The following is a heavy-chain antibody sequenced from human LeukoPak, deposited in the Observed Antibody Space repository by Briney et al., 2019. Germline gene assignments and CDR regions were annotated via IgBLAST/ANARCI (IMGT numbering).Heavy chain of an antibody. CDR1: GYPINNAYY. D-gene: IGHD4-17*01. Sequence: KPSETLSLTCAVSGYPINNAYYWVWTRQPPGKGLEWIGSLYHPDSTYYNPSLKSRVTMSVDTSRNQFSLKLSFVTAADTAVYYCARHYDSYFYYYLDLWGTGTTVTVSS. CDR3: ARHYDSYFYYYLDL. J-gene: IGHJ6*03. CDR2: LYHPDST. V-gene: IGHV4-38-2*01.